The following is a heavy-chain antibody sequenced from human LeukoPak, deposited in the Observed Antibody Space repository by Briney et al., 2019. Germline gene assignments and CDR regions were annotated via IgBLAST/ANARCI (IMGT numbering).Heavy chain of an antibody. D-gene: IGHD4-17*01. CDR1: GFTFSSYS. CDR2: VSATSNYV. V-gene: IGHV3-21*01. CDR3: ARYGAHPFDY. Sequence: GGSLRLSCAASGFTFSSYSMNWVRQAPGKGLEWVSSVSATSNYVYYADPVKGRFTIPRGNAKNSLYLQMNSLRAEDTAVYYCARYGAHPFDYWGQGTLVTVSS. J-gene: IGHJ4*02.